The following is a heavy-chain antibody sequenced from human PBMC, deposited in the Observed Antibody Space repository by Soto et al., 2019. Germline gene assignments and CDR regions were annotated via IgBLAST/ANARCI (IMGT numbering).Heavy chain of an antibody. CDR2: IYHSGST. D-gene: IGHD6-13*01. J-gene: IGHJ5*02. CDR3: ARGIVGAAAANWFDP. Sequence: SETLSLTCAGSVGYISSSNWWSWVRQPPGKGLEWTGEIYHSGSTNYNPSIKSRVTISVDKSKNQFSLKLSSVTAEDTAEYYCARGIVGAAAANWFDPRGQGTLVTVS. V-gene: IGHV4-4*02. CDR1: VGYISSSNW.